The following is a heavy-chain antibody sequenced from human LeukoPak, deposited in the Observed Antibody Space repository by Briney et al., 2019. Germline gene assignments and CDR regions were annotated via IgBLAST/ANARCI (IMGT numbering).Heavy chain of an antibody. Sequence: PSETLSLTCSVSGVSISSSNSYWGWIRQPPGKGLEWIGSIYYSGSTYYNPSLKSRVTISVDTSKNQFSLKLSSVTAADTAVYYCARTKYNWNYDEGAFDIWGQGTMVTVSS. CDR1: GVSISSSNSY. D-gene: IGHD1-7*01. V-gene: IGHV4-39*07. CDR2: IYYSGST. J-gene: IGHJ3*02. CDR3: ARTKYNWNYDEGAFDI.